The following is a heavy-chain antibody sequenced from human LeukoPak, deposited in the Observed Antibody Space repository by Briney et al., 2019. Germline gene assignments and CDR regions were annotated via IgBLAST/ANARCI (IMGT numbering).Heavy chain of an antibody. CDR3: ARSSSSWLRGFDP. J-gene: IGHJ5*02. V-gene: IGHV4-30-2*01. Sequence: SETLSLTCAVSGGSISSGSYSWSWIRQPPGKGLEWIGYIYHSGGTYYNPSLKSRVTISVDRSKNQFSLRLSSVTAADTAVYYCARSSSSWLRGFDPWGQGTLVTVSS. CDR2: IYHSGGT. CDR1: GGSISSGSYS. D-gene: IGHD6-13*01.